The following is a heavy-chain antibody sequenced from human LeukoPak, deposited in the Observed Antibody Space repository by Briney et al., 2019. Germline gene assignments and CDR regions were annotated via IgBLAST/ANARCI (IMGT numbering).Heavy chain of an antibody. D-gene: IGHD6-6*01. J-gene: IGHJ4*02. CDR3: ARGESLVFHYYFDY. V-gene: IGHV1-69*13. CDR1: GGTFSSYA. CDR2: ITPIFGTA. Sequence: SVKVSCKASGGTFSSYAISWVRQAPGQGLECMGGITPIFGTANYAQKFQGRVTITADESTSTAYMELSSLRSEDTAVYYCARGESLVFHYYFDYWGQGTLVTVSS.